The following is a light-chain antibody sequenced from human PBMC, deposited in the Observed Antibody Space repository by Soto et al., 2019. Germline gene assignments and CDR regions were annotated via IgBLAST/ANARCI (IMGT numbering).Light chain of an antibody. CDR2: GAS. Sequence: IVFTHSPGTLSLSPSEIATLSSRASQSVSNNYLAWYQQKPGQAPRLLIYGASNRATGIPDRFSGSGSGTDFTLTISRLEPEDFAVYYCQQYGSSGTFGQGTKVDTK. V-gene: IGKV3-20*01. CDR1: QSVSNNY. CDR3: QQYGSSGT. J-gene: IGKJ1*01.